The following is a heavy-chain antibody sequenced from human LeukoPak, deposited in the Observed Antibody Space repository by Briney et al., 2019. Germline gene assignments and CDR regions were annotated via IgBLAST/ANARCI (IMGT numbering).Heavy chain of an antibody. CDR2: IYNDGTT. V-gene: IGHV3-53*01. CDR3: TKTGGPWD. D-gene: IGHD7-27*01. Sequence: GGSLRLSCSASGFTVITSFMRWVRQAPGKGLEWVSVIYNDGTTYYADSVKGRFTISRDNPKNTLYLQMNALRAEDTAVYYCTKTGGPWDWGQGTLVTVSS. CDR1: GFTVITSF. J-gene: IGHJ4*02.